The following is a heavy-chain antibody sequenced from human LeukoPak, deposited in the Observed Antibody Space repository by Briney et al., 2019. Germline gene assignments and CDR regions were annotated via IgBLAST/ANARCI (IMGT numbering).Heavy chain of an antibody. D-gene: IGHD3-3*01. CDR1: GYTFTSYW. Sequence: GESLKISCQGFGYTFTSYWIGWVRQMPGKGLECMGIIYPGDSDIRYNPSFEGQVTISADTSTSTAYLQWTSLKASDTAMYYCARGSGNRFAPWGQGTLVTVSS. CDR3: ARGSGNRFAP. J-gene: IGHJ5*02. CDR2: IYPGDSDI. V-gene: IGHV5-51*01.